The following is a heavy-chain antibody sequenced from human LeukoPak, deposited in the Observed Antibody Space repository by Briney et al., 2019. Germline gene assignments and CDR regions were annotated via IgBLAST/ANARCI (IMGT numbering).Heavy chain of an antibody. V-gene: IGHV3-23*01. Sequence: PGGSLRLSCANSGFTFSRFAMSWVRQAPGKGLEWVSTISTSGASTYYADSVRGRFTISRENSKNTLYLQMKSPRAEDTAVYYCAKDWKDYGDFHAFDVWGQGTMVTVSS. CDR1: GFTFSRFA. D-gene: IGHD4-17*01. CDR2: ISTSGAST. J-gene: IGHJ3*01. CDR3: AKDWKDYGDFHAFDV.